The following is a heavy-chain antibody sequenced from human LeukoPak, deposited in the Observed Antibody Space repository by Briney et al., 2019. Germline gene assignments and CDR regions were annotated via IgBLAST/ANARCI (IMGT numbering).Heavy chain of an antibody. V-gene: IGHV3-11*04. D-gene: IGHD6-6*01. Sequence: PGGSLRLSCAASEFTFSDYYMSWIRQAPGKGLEWLSYISSNGRTIYYADSVKGRFTISRDNAKNSLYLQMNSLRAEDTAVYYCARDRSSGVHSSSSERGYYYYYYMDVWGKGTTVTVSS. J-gene: IGHJ6*03. CDR3: ARDRSSGVHSSSSERGYYYYYYMDV. CDR1: EFTFSDYY. CDR2: ISSNGRTI.